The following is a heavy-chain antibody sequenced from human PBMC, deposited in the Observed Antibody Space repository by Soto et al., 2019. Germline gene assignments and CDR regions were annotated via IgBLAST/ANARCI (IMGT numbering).Heavy chain of an antibody. Sequence: GGSLRLSCAASGFTFSSYAMNWVRQAPGKGLEWVSVISGSDSSTYYADSVKGRFTISRDNSKNTLYVQMNSLRAEDTAIYYCAKTLYYYDSSGYQWGQGTLVTVSS. CDR2: ISGSDSST. CDR1: GFTFSSYA. D-gene: IGHD3-22*01. J-gene: IGHJ4*02. CDR3: AKTLYYYDSSGYQ. V-gene: IGHV3-23*01.